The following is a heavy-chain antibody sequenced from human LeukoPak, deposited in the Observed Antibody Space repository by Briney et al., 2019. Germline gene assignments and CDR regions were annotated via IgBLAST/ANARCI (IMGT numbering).Heavy chain of an antibody. V-gene: IGHV4-34*01. Sequence: SSETLSLTCAVYGGSFSGYYWSWIRQPPGKGLEWIGEINHSGSTNYNPSLKSRVTISVDTSKNQFSLKLSSVTAADTAVYYCARANYVWGSYRYGVAFDIWGQGTMVTVSS. D-gene: IGHD3-16*02. CDR3: ARANYVWGSYRYGVAFDI. J-gene: IGHJ3*02. CDR1: GGSFSGYY. CDR2: INHSGST.